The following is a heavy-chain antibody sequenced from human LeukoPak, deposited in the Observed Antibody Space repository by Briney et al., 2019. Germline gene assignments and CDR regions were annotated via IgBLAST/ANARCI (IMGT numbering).Heavy chain of an antibody. CDR1: GGTFSSYA. D-gene: IGHD5-18*01. CDR3: ARVIGYSYGFHY. Sequence: ASVKVSCKASGGTFSSYAISWVRQAPGQGLEWMGGIIPILGTANYAQKFQGRVTITTDESTSTAYMELSSLRSEDTAVYYCARVIGYSYGFHYWGQGTLVTVSS. V-gene: IGHV1-69*05. CDR2: IIPILGTA. J-gene: IGHJ4*02.